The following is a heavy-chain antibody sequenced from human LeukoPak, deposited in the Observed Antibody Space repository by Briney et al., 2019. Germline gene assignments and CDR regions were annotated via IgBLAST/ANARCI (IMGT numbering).Heavy chain of an antibody. Sequence: SETLSLTCTVSGGSISSSSYYWGWIRQPPGKGLEWIGSIYYSGSTNYNPSLKSRVTISVDTSKNQFSLKLSSVTAADTAVYYCARDSYGSGTVDYWGQGTLVTVSS. D-gene: IGHD3-10*01. J-gene: IGHJ4*02. V-gene: IGHV4-39*07. CDR3: ARDSYGSGTVDY. CDR1: GGSISSSSYY. CDR2: IYYSGST.